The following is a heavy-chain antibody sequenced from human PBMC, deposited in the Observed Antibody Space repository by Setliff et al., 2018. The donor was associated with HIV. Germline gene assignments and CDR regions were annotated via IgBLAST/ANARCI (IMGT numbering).Heavy chain of an antibody. V-gene: IGHV4-39*07. J-gene: IGHJ4*01. D-gene: IGHD4-4*01. CDR2: IYYSGST. CDR1: GGSVSSGSYY. CDR3: ARGLTTVDY. Sequence: SQTLSLTCTVSGGSVSSGSYYWGWIRQPPGKGLEWIGSIYYSGSTYYNPPLKSRVTISVGTSKNQFSLKLSSATAADTAVYYCARGLTTVDYWGHGTLVTVSS.